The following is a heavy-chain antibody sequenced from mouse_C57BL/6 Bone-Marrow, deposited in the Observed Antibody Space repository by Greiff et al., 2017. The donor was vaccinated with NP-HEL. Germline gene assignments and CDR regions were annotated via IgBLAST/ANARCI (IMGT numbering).Heavy chain of an antibody. Sequence: VKLMESGAELVRPGASVTLSCKASGYTFTDYEMHWVKQTPVHGLEWIGAIDPETGGTAYNQKFKGKAILTADKSSSTAYMELRSLTSEDSAVYYCTRCDYWGQGTTLTVSS. J-gene: IGHJ2*01. V-gene: IGHV1-15*01. CDR1: GYTFTDYE. CDR3: TRCDY. CDR2: IDPETGGT.